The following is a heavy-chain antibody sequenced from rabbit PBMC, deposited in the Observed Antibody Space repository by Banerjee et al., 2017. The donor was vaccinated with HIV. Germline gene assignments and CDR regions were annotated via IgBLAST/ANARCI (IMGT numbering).Heavy chain of an antibody. V-gene: IGHV1S45*01. CDR1: GFSFSNKYV. CDR3: AGSLVDNANL. Sequence: QEQLEESGGDLVKPEGSLTLTCTASGFSFSNKYVMCWVRQAPGKGLEWIACINTSSGNIVYATWAKGRFTISKTSSTTVTLQMTSLTVADTATYLCAGSLVDNANLWGPGTLVTVS. CDR2: INTSSGNI. J-gene: IGHJ4*01. D-gene: IGHD1-1*01.